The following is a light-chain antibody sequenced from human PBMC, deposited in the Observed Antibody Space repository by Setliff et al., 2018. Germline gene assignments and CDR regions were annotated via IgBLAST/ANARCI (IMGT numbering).Light chain of an antibody. V-gene: IGLV2-14*01. Sequence: QSALTQPASVSGSPGQSITISCTGSSTDIGAYNFVSWYQQNPGKAPKLIIYDVVNRPSGVSHRFSGSKSGSTASLTISGPQAEDEADYFCSSYISTSALVVFGGGTKGTVL. CDR1: STDIGAYNF. J-gene: IGLJ2*01. CDR3: SSYISTSALVV. CDR2: DVV.